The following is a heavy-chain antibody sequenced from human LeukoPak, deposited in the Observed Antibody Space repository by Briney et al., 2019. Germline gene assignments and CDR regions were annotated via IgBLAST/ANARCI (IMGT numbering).Heavy chain of an antibody. J-gene: IGHJ4*02. CDR1: GFTFSSYA. V-gene: IGHV3-23*01. CDR2: ISGSGGAT. D-gene: IGHD5-12*01. CDR3: ARDLAGYDF. Sequence: GGSLRLSCAASGFTFSSYAMSWVRQAPGKGLDWVSTISGSGGATYFADSVKGRFTISRDNAKNSLYLQMNSLRAEDTATYYCARDLAGYDFWGQGTLVTVSS.